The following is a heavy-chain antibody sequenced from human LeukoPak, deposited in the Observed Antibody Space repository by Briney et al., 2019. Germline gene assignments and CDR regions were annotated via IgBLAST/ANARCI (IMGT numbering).Heavy chain of an antibody. Sequence: QPGGSLRLSCAASGFTFSSYWMNWARQAPGKGLEWVASINHNGNVNYYVDSVKGRFTISRDNAKNSLYLQMSNLRAEDTAVYFCARGGSLDVWGQGATVTVTS. D-gene: IGHD3-16*01. CDR3: ARGGSLDV. CDR2: INHNGNVN. V-gene: IGHV3-7*03. J-gene: IGHJ6*02. CDR1: GFTFSSYW.